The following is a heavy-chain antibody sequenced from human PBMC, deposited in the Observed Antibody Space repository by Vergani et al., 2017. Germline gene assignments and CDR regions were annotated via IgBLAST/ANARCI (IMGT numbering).Heavy chain of an antibody. Sequence: QVQLQESGPGLVKPSETLSLTCTVSGGSVSSGSYYWSWIRQPPGKGLEWIGYIYYSGSTNYNPSLKSRVTISVDTSKNQFSLKLSSVTAADTAVYYCARDFTGYCSGGSCYSGGCDYWGQGTLVTVSS. CDR2: IYYSGST. D-gene: IGHD2-15*01. CDR3: ARDFTGYCSGGSCYSGGCDY. J-gene: IGHJ4*02. CDR1: GGSVSSGSYY. V-gene: IGHV4-61*01.